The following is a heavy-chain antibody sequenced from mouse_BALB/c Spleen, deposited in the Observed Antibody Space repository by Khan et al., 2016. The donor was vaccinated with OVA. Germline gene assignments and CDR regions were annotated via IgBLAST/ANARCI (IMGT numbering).Heavy chain of an antibody. J-gene: IGHJ3*01. Sequence: VQLKESGPDLVKPGASVKMSCKASGYSFTGYYMNWVKQSHGKSLECIGRVNPNTGNTNYNQKFRGKAILIVDTSSSTAYMELRSLTSEDSAVYYCARRYDFFAYWGQGTLVTVSA. CDR1: GYSFTGYY. V-gene: IGHV1-26*01. CDR3: ARRYDFFAY. CDR2: VNPNTGNT. D-gene: IGHD2-14*01.